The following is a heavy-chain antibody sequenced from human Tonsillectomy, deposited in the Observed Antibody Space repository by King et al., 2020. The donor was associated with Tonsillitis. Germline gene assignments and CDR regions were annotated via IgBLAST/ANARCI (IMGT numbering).Heavy chain of an antibody. V-gene: IGHV4-59*08. CDR3: ARQNYSGMDV. CDR2: IYNSGNT. CDR1: GGSISPYY. Sequence: QLQESGPGLVKPSETLSLTCTVSGGSISPYYWTWIRQPPGKGLEWIGYIYNSGNTNYNTSLKSRVTISVDTSKNQFSLKLNSVTAADTAVYYCARQNYSGMDVWGPGTTVTVSS. J-gene: IGHJ6*02.